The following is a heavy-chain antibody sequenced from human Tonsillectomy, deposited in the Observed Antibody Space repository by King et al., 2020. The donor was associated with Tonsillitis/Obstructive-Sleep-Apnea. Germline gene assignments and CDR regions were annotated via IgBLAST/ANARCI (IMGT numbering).Heavy chain of an antibody. CDR1: GYIFTGYA. V-gene: IGHV7-4-1*02. J-gene: IGHJ4*02. CDR2: INTNTGNP. D-gene: IGHD4-17*01. Sequence: VQLVESGSELREPGASVKVSCKASGYIFTGYAMNWARQAPGQGLEWMGWINTNTGNPTYAQGFTGRFVFSLDTSVRTAYLQISSLKAEDTAVYYCARVAPNTMTTISYWGQGTLVTVSS. CDR3: ARVAPNTMTTISY.